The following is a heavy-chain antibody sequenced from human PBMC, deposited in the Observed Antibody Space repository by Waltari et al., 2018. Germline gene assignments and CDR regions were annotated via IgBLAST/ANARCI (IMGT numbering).Heavy chain of an antibody. J-gene: IGHJ4*02. CDR1: GGSFSGYY. CDR2: INHSGST. CDR3: ARGRYSSGWYLNYFDY. D-gene: IGHD6-19*01. Sequence: QVQLQQWGAGLLKPSETLSLTCAVYGGSFSGYYWSWIRQPPGKGLEWIGEINHSGSTNYNPSLKSRVTISVDTSKNQFSLKLSSVTAADTAVYYCARGRYSSGWYLNYFDYWGQGTLVIVSS. V-gene: IGHV4-34*01.